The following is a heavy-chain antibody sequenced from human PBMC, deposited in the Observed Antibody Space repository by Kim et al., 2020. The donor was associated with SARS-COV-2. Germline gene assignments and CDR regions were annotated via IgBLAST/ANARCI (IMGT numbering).Heavy chain of an antibody. CDR2: IYYSGST. CDR3: ARHQVATMSFY. D-gene: IGHD5-12*01. V-gene: IGHV4-39*01. CDR1: GGSISSSSYY. Sequence: SETLSLTCTVSGGSISSSSYYWGWIRQPPGKGLEWIGSIYYSGSTYYNPSLKSRVTISVDTSKNQFSLKLSSVTAADTAVYYCARHQVATMSFYWGQGTLVTVSS. J-gene: IGHJ4*02.